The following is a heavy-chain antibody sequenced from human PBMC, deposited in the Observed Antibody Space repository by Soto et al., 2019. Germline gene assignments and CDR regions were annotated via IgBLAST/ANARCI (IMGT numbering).Heavy chain of an antibody. J-gene: IGHJ4*02. D-gene: IGHD2-2*01. CDR3: STAISSPFSNFDS. Sequence: EVQLVQSGGDLVQPGGSLRLSCVASGFTFSTYWMTWVRQAPGMGLEWVAGIKEDASEEVYVDSVKGRFSISRDNAKNSLSIQLNSLRSEVTAVYYCSTAISSPFSNFDSWGQRSLVTVSS. CDR1: GFTFSTYW. CDR2: IKEDASEE. V-gene: IGHV3-7*01.